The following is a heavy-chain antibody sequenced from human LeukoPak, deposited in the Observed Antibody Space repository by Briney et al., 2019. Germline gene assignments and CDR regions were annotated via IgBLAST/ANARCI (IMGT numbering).Heavy chain of an antibody. J-gene: IGHJ4*02. CDR2: ISSSSYI. D-gene: IGHD4-23*01. Sequence: GGSLRLSCAASGFTFSSYSMNWVRQAPGKGLEWVSSISSSSYIYYADSVKGRFTISRDDSKNTLYLQMNSLRAEDTAVYYCVRRAGGYSHPYDYRGQGTLVTVSS. V-gene: IGHV3-21*04. CDR3: VRRAGGYSHPYDY. CDR1: GFTFSSYS.